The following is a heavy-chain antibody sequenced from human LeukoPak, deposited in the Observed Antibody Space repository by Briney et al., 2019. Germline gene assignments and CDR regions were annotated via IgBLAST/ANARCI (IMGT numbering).Heavy chain of an antibody. D-gene: IGHD1-26*01. V-gene: IGHV5-51*01. J-gene: IGHJ4*02. CDR1: GYNFNSYW. CDR3: ARTASSGSSQFPFDY. Sequence: GESLKIPFYASGYNFNSYWIGRGRQLPEKGLEWRGIIYPGDSDTRYSPSFQGQVTISADKSIRTAYLQWSSLKASDTAMYYCARTASSGSSQFPFDYWGQGALVTVSS. CDR2: IYPGDSDT.